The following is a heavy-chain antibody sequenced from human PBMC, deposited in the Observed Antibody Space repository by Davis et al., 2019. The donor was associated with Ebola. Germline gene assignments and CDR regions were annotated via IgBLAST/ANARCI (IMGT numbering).Heavy chain of an antibody. J-gene: IGHJ5*02. D-gene: IGHD5-18*01. V-gene: IGHV3-7*03. CDR1: VITFSSYA. Sequence: GESLKISCTDSVITFSSYAMTWVRQAPGKGLEWVANIKQDGSEKYYVDSVKGRFTISRDNAKNSLYLQMNSLRAEDTAVYYCARDLVDTSDPWGQGTLVTVSS. CDR2: IKQDGSEK. CDR3: ARDLVDTSDP.